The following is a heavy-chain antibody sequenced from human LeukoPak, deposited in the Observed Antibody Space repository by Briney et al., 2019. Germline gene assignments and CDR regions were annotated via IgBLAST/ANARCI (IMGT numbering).Heavy chain of an antibody. CDR3: ARYPVAGTSAFDI. Sequence: SVKVSCKASGGTFSSYAISWVRQAPGQGLEWMGGIIPIFGTANYAQKFQGRVTITADESTSTAYMELSSLRSEDTAVYYCARYPVAGTSAFDIWGQGTMVTVSS. CDR1: GGTFSSYA. J-gene: IGHJ3*02. V-gene: IGHV1-69*13. D-gene: IGHD6-19*01. CDR2: IIPIFGTA.